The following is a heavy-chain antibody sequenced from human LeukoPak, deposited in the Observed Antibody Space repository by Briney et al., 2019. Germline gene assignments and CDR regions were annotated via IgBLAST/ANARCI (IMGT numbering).Heavy chain of an antibody. Sequence: GGSVRLSCAASGFTFSSYSMNWVRQAPGKGLEWVSSISSSSSYIYYADSVKGRFTISRDNAKNSLYLQMNSLRAEDTAVYYCARYQYDFWSGFWGQGTLVTVSS. J-gene: IGHJ4*02. V-gene: IGHV3-21*01. D-gene: IGHD3-3*01. CDR1: GFTFSSYS. CDR3: ARYQYDFWSGF. CDR2: ISSSSSYI.